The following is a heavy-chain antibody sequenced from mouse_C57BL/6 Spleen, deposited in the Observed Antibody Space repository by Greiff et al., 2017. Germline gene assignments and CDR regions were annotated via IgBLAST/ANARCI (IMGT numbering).Heavy chain of an antibody. CDR3: ARRITTVASGFAY. Sequence: VQLQQPGAELVMPGASVKLSCKASGYTFTSYWMHWVKQRPGQGLEWIGEIDPSDSYTNYNQKFKGQSTLTVDKSSSTAYRQLSSLTSEDSAVYYCARRITTVASGFAYWGQGTLVTVSA. CDR2: IDPSDSYT. CDR1: GYTFTSYW. V-gene: IGHV1-69*01. D-gene: IGHD1-1*01. J-gene: IGHJ3*01.